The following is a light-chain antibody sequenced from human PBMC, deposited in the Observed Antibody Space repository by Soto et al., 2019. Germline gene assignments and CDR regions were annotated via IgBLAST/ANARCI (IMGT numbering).Light chain of an antibody. Sequence: DIQMTQSPSTLSASVGDRVTITCRASQSIGTWVAWYQQRPGKAPKLLIYDASTLEGGVPSRFSGSGSGTELTLTISSLQPDDLATYYCQQYNSYPLTFGGGTKVEIK. CDR3: QQYNSYPLT. CDR1: QSIGTW. CDR2: DAS. V-gene: IGKV1-5*01. J-gene: IGKJ4*01.